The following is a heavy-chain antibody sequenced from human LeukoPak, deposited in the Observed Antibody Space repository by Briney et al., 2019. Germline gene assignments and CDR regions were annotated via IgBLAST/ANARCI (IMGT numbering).Heavy chain of an antibody. CDR2: IYSGGST. J-gene: IGHJ3*02. CDR3: ASYTVGAFDI. Sequence: GGSLRLSCAASGFTVSSNYMSWVRQALGKGLEWVSVIYSGGSTYYADSVKGRFTISRDNSKNTLYLQMNSLRAEDTAVYYCASYTVGAFDIWGQGTMVTVSS. D-gene: IGHD4-23*01. V-gene: IGHV3-53*01. CDR1: GFTVSSNY.